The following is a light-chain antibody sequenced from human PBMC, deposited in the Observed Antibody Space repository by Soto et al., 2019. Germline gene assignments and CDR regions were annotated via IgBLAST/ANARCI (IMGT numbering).Light chain of an antibody. CDR1: QSISSW. CDR3: QQYNSYSPWT. Sequence: DIQMTQYPSTLSASVGDRVTITCRASQSISSWLAWYQQKPGKAPKLLIYKASSLESGVPSRFSGSGSGTEFTLTLSSLQPDDFATYYCQQYNSYSPWTFGQGTKVEIK. J-gene: IGKJ1*01. V-gene: IGKV1-5*03. CDR2: KAS.